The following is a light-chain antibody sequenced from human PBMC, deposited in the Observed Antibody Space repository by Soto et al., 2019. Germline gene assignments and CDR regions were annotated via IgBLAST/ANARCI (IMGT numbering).Light chain of an antibody. Sequence: QSVLTQPRSVSGSPGQSVTISCTGTSSDVGDYNYVSWYQQHPGKAPKFIIYEDSKRPSGVPDRFSGSKSGNTAYLTISGLQAEDEADYYCCSYACTYTVVFGGGTKLTVL. J-gene: IGLJ2*01. V-gene: IGLV2-11*01. CDR3: CSYACTYTVV. CDR2: EDS. CDR1: SSDVGDYNY.